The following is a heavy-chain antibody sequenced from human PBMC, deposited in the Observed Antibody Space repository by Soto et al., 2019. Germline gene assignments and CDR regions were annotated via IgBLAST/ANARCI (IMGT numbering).Heavy chain of an antibody. CDR1: GYTFTSYG. CDR2: ISAYNGNT. D-gene: IGHD3-3*01. CDR3: ASPLDYDFWSGLGY. J-gene: IGHJ4*02. Sequence: ASVKVSCKASGYTFTSYGISWVRQAPGQGLEWMGWISAYNGNTNYAQKLQGRVTMTTDTSTSTAYMELRSLRSDDTAVYYCASPLDYDFWSGLGYWGQGTLVTVSS. V-gene: IGHV1-18*01.